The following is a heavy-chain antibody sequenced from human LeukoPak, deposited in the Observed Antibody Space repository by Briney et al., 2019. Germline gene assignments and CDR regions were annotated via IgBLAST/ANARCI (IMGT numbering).Heavy chain of an antibody. D-gene: IGHD1-26*01. CDR1: GYTFTSYY. CDR2: INPSGGST. Sequence: ASVKVSCKASGYTFTSYYMHWVRQAPGQGLEWMGIINPSGGSTSYAQKFQGRVTMTRNTSISTAYMELSSLRSEDTAVYYCARVASGSYSTRTYYFDYWGQGTLVTVSS. J-gene: IGHJ4*02. CDR3: ARVASGSYSTRTYYFDY. V-gene: IGHV1-46*01.